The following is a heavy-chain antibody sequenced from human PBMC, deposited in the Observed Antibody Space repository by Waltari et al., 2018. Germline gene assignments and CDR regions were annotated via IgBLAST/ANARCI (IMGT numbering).Heavy chain of an antibody. CDR2: TYYRSKWFN. J-gene: IGHJ4*02. CDR3: TRGPGSSGYANDY. D-gene: IGHD5-12*01. Sequence: QVQLQQSGPGLVKPSQTLSLTCAISGDSVSSNINAWNCIRQSPSRGLEWLGRTYYRSKWFNDYAVSVKGRISINPDTSRNQFSLQLNSVTPEDTGVYYCTRGPGSSGYANDYWGQGTLVTVSS. V-gene: IGHV6-1*01. CDR1: GDSVSSNINA.